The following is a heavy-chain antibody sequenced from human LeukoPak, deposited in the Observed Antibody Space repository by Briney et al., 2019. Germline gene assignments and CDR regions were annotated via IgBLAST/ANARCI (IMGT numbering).Heavy chain of an antibody. V-gene: IGHV3-23*01. CDR2: ISGIGGNT. Sequence: PGGSLRLSCAASGFSFSSYAMSWVRQTPGKGLEWVSVISGIGGNTYYADSVKGRFTISRDNSKNTLYLQLNSLRAEDTAVYYCAKDHYGSGSYYNPFDYWGQGTLVTVSS. D-gene: IGHD3-10*01. CDR1: GFSFSSYA. J-gene: IGHJ4*02. CDR3: AKDHYGSGSYYNPFDY.